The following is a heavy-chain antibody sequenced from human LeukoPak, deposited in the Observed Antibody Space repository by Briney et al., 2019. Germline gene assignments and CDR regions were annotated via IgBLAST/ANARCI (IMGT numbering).Heavy chain of an antibody. V-gene: IGHV1-3*01. CDR2: INAGNGNT. J-gene: IGHJ4*02. D-gene: IGHD2-2*03. CDR3: AREFGYCSSTSCGDFDY. CDR1: GYTFTIYA. Sequence: ASVKVSCKASGYTFTIYAMHWVRQAPGQRLEWMGWINAGNGNTKYSQKFQGRVTITRDTSASTAYMELSSLRSEDTAVYYCAREFGYCSSTSCGDFDYWGQGTLVTVSS.